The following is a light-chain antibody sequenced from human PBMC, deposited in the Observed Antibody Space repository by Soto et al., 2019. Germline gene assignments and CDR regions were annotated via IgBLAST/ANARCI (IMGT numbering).Light chain of an antibody. CDR1: QSVSSSY. CDR3: QQYGSSPLT. Sequence: EIVLTQSPGTLSLSPGERATLSCRAIQSVSSSYLAWYQQKPGQAPRLLIYGASRRATGFPDRFSGSGSGTDFTLTISRLEPEDFAVYYCQQYGSSPLTFGGGTKVEIK. V-gene: IGKV3-20*01. CDR2: GAS. J-gene: IGKJ4*01.